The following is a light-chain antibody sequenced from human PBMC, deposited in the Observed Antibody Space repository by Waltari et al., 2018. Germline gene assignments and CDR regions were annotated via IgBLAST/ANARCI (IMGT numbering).Light chain of an antibody. CDR1: QSISSW. CDR2: KAS. CDR3: QQYNSYMYT. V-gene: IGKV1-5*03. Sequence: DIQMTQSPSTLSASVGDRVTITCRASQSISSWLAWSQQKPGKAPKRLIYKASSLESGVPSRFRGSRSGTEFPLTISSLQPDDFATHYCQQYNSYMYTFGQGTKLEIK. J-gene: IGKJ2*01.